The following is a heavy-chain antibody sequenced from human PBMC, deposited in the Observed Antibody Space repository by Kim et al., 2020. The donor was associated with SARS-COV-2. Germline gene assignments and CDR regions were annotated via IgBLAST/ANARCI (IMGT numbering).Heavy chain of an antibody. CDR3: ARARFITIFGVVITGAFDY. D-gene: IGHD3-3*01. V-gene: IGHV4-4*02. CDR2: IYHSGST. CDR1: GGSISSSNW. Sequence: SETLSLTCAVSGGSISSSNWWSGVRQPPGKGLEWIGEIYHSGSTNYNPSLKSRVTISVDKSKNQFSLKLSSVTAADTAVYYCARARFITIFGVVITGAFDYWGQGTLVTVSS. J-gene: IGHJ4*02.